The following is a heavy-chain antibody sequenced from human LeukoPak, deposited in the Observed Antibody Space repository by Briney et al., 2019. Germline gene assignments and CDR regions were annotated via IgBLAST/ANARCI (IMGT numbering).Heavy chain of an antibody. Sequence: SETLSLTCTVSGGSTSSYYWSWIRQPPGKGLEWIGYIYYSGSTNYNPSLKSRVTISVDTSKNQFSLKLSSVTAADTAVYYCARGDYDSYAFDIWGQGTMVTVSS. D-gene: IGHD3-22*01. J-gene: IGHJ3*02. V-gene: IGHV4-59*01. CDR1: GGSTSSYY. CDR3: ARGDYDSYAFDI. CDR2: IYYSGST.